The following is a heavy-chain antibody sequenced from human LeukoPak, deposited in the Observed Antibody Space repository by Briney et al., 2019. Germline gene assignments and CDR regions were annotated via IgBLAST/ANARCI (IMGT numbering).Heavy chain of an antibody. V-gene: IGHV4-4*07. Sequence: PSETLSLTCTVSGGSVSDYFWTWIRQPAVKGLEWIGRIYARGTTYYNPSLESRVTMSVDRSKNQLSLRLTSVTAADAAVYFCARAMNSRTDYYHMDVWGRGTTVTVS. J-gene: IGHJ6*03. CDR1: GGSVSDYF. D-gene: IGHD2-21*01. CDR2: IYARGTT. CDR3: ARAMNSRTDYYHMDV.